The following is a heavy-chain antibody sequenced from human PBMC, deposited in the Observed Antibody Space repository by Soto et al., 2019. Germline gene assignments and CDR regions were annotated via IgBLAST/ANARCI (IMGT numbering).Heavy chain of an antibody. Sequence: QVQLVQSGAEVQKPGSSVKVSCKASGGTFSSYAISWVRQAPGQGLEWMGGIIPIFGTANYAQKFQGRVTITADESTSTAYMELSSLRSEDTAVYYCARGVAARPVIEVWYFDYWGQGTLVTVSS. CDR2: IIPIFGTA. CDR1: GGTFSSYA. CDR3: ARGVAARPVIEVWYFDY. V-gene: IGHV1-69*01. D-gene: IGHD6-6*01. J-gene: IGHJ4*02.